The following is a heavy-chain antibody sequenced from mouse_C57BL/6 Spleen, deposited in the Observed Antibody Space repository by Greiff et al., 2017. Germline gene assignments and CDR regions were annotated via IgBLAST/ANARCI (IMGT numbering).Heavy chain of an antibody. D-gene: IGHD1-1*01. CDR2: INPSSGYT. Sequence: QVQLQQSGAELAKPGASVKLSCKASGYTFTSYWMHWVKQRPGQGLEWIGYINPSSGYTKYNQKFKDKATLTADKSSSTAYMPLSSLTYEVSAVYYCARSASTVVPYAMDYWGQGTSVTVSS. CDR1: GYTFTSYW. J-gene: IGHJ4*01. V-gene: IGHV1-7*01. CDR3: ARSASTVVPYAMDY.